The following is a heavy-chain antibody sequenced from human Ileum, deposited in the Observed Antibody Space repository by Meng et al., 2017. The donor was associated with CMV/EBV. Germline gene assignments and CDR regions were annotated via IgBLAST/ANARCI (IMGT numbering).Heavy chain of an antibody. CDR3: AKEQSIGIAVTGIFDF. D-gene: IGHD6-19*01. V-gene: IGHV4-4*07. Sequence: QVGPQESGPGVVKSAETLFLTCTVSGDSTSGFFWSWIRQPAGKGLEWIGRIYSSGSTFYNPSLESRVTMSIDTSKNQFSLRLASVTAADTAVYFCAKEQSIGIAVTGIFDFWGQGALVTVSS. CDR1: GDSTSGFF. CDR2: IYSSGST. J-gene: IGHJ4*02.